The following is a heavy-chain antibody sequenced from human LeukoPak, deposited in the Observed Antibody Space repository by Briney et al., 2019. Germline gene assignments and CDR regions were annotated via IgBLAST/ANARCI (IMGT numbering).Heavy chain of an antibody. D-gene: IGHD3-22*01. Sequence: PSETLSLTCAVYGGSFSGYYWSWIRQPPGKGLEWIGEVHLNGRTHYNPSLKSRVTISVDTSKNQFSLKLSSVTAADTAMYYCARDTSGYYSFDYWGQGTLLTVSS. V-gene: IGHV4-34*01. CDR2: VHLNGRT. J-gene: IGHJ4*02. CDR1: GGSFSGYY. CDR3: ARDTSGYYSFDY.